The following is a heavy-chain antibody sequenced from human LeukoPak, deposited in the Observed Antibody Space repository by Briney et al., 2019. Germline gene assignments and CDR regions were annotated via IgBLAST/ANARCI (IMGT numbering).Heavy chain of an antibody. Sequence: GGSLRLSCAASGFTFSSYWMSWVRQAPGKGLEWVANIKQDGSEKYYVDSVKGRFTISRDNAKNSLYLQMNSLRAEDTAVCYCARDGDIVVVPAPFDYWGQGTLVTVSS. CDR2: IKQDGSEK. CDR3: ARDGDIVVVPAPFDY. V-gene: IGHV3-7*01. D-gene: IGHD2-2*01. CDR1: GFTFSSYW. J-gene: IGHJ4*02.